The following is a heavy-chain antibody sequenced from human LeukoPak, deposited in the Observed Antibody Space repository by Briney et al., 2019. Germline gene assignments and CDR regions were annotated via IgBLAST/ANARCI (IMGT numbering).Heavy chain of an antibody. CDR1: GGSISSSSYY. J-gene: IGHJ4*02. Sequence: SETLSLTCTVSGGSISSSSYYWGWIRQPPGKGLEWIGSIYYSGGTYYNPSLKSRVTISVDTSKNQFSLKLSSVTAADTAVYYCARGSIADDYWGQGTLVTVSS. D-gene: IGHD6-6*01. CDR3: ARGSIADDY. V-gene: IGHV4-39*01. CDR2: IYYSGGT.